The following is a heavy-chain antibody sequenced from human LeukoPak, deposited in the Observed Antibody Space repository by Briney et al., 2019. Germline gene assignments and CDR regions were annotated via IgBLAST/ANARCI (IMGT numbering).Heavy chain of an antibody. D-gene: IGHD3-10*01. Sequence: SETLSLTCAVYGGSFSGYYWSWIRQPPGKGLEWIGEINHSGSTNYNPSLKSRVTISVDTSKNQFSLKLSSVTAADTAVYYCARLRGRHYYGSGSYYMRDAFDIWGQGTMVTVSS. CDR1: GGSFSGYY. CDR3: ARLRGRHYYGSGSYYMRDAFDI. J-gene: IGHJ3*02. V-gene: IGHV4-34*01. CDR2: INHSGST.